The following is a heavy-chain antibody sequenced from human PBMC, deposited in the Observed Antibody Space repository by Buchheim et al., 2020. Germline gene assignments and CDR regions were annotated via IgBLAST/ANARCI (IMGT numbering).Heavy chain of an antibody. Sequence: EVQLLASGGGLVQRGGSLRLSCGASGFTFSSNAMSWVRKAPGKGLEWVSDITAGGDRTYYSDSVNGRFTIPRDASKNTLYLQMNSLRAEDSAIYYCAKTMTVGSYYFTYWGQGTL. V-gene: IGHV3-23*01. CDR3: AKTMTVGSYYFTY. D-gene: IGHD4-17*01. J-gene: IGHJ4*02. CDR2: ITAGGDRT. CDR1: GFTFSSNA.